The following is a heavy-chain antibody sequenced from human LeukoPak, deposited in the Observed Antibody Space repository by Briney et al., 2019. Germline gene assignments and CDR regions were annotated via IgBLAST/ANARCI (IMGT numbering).Heavy chain of an antibody. D-gene: IGHD6-6*01. V-gene: IGHV4-4*07. J-gene: IGHJ5*02. CDR3: ARGLTSYSRSSYWFDP. Sequence: SETLSLTCTVSGGSISSYYWSWIRQPVGKGLEWIGRIYTTGITNYNPSLKSRVTMSVDTSKNQFSLKLTSVTAADTAIYYCARGLTSYSRSSYWFDPWGQGTLVTVSS. CDR1: GGSISSYY. CDR2: IYTTGIT.